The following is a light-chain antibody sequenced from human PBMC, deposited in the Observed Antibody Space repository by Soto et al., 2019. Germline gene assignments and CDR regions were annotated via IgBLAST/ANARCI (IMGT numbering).Light chain of an antibody. CDR3: KQYGT. CDR1: QSVSSSY. Sequence: EIVLTQSPGTLSLSPGERATLSCRASQSVSSSYLAWYQQKPGQAPRLLIYGASSRATGIPDRFSGSGSGTDFTLTISRLEPEDFAVYYCKQYGTFGPGTKVDIK. J-gene: IGKJ3*01. V-gene: IGKV3-20*01. CDR2: GAS.